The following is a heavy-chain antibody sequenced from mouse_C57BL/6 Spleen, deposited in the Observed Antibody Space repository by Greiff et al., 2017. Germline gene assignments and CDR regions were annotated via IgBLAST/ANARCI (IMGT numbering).Heavy chain of an antibody. D-gene: IGHD2-5*01. CDR1: GFTFSSYA. Sequence: EVMLVESGEGLVKPGGSLKLSCAASGFTFSSYAMSWVRQTPEKRLEWVAYISSGGDYIYYADTVKGRFTISRDNARNTLYLQMSSLKSEDTAMYYCTRGGYSNYVAYWGQGTLVTVSA. V-gene: IGHV5-9-1*02. CDR2: ISSGGDYI. CDR3: TRGGYSNYVAY. J-gene: IGHJ3*01.